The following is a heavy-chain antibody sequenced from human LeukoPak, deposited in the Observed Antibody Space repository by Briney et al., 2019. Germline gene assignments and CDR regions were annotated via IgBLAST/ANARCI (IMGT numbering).Heavy chain of an antibody. CDR3: APRVVGSAPFDY. CDR2: IKQDRSEK. CDR1: GFTFTNYW. Sequence: GGSLRLSCAASGFTFTNYWMSWARQAPGKGLELVANIKQDRSEKYYVDSVKGRFTISRDNAKNSLYLQMNSLRAEDTAVYYCAPRVVGSAPFDYWGQGTLVTVSS. J-gene: IGHJ4*02. V-gene: IGHV3-7*01. D-gene: IGHD2-15*01.